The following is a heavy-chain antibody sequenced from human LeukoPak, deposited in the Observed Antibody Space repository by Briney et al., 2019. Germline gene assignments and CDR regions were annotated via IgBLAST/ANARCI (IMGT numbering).Heavy chain of an antibody. CDR1: GFTFSSYS. Sequence: GGSLRLSCAASGFTFSSYSMNWVRQAPGKGLEWVSSISSSSSYIYYADSVKGRFTISRDNAKNSLYLQMNSLRAEDTAVYYCAREADSSGYYSSLDYWGQGTLVTVSS. J-gene: IGHJ4*02. CDR2: ISSSSSYI. V-gene: IGHV3-21*01. D-gene: IGHD3-22*01. CDR3: AREADSSGYYSSLDY.